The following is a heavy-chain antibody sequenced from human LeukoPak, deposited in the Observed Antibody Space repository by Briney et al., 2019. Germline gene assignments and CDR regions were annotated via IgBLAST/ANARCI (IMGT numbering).Heavy chain of an antibody. CDR1: GYTFTGYY. CDR2: INPNSGGT. J-gene: IGHJ4*02. Sequence: ASVKVSCKASGYTFTGYYMHWVRQARGQGLEWMGWINPNSGGTNYAQKFQGRVTMTRDTSISTAYMELSRLRSDDTAVYYCARGFYGIEGATFGFDYWGQGTLVTVSS. CDR3: ARGFYGIEGATFGFDY. V-gene: IGHV1-2*02. D-gene: IGHD1-26*01.